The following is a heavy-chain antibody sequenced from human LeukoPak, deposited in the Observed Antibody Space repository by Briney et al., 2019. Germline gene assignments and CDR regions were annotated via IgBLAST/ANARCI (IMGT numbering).Heavy chain of an antibody. Sequence: ASVKVSCKASGYTFTSYGISWVRQAPGQGLEWIGWISAYNGNTNYAQKLQGRVTMTTDTSTSTAYMELRSLRSDDTAVYYCATLWGGATTPFFDYWGQGTLVTVSS. V-gene: IGHV1-18*01. CDR3: ATLWGGATTPFFDY. J-gene: IGHJ4*02. D-gene: IGHD1-26*01. CDR1: GYTFTSYG. CDR2: ISAYNGNT.